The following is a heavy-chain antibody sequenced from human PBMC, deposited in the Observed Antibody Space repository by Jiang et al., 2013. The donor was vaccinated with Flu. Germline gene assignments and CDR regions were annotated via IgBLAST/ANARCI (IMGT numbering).Heavy chain of an antibody. J-gene: IGHJ5*02. CDR2: IYYSGST. D-gene: IGHD2-15*01. CDR3: ASAPGYCSGGSCYGLWFDP. V-gene: IGHV4-39*07. Sequence: GKGLEWIGSIYYSGSTYYNPSLKSRVTISVDTSKNQFSLKLSSVTAADTAVYYCASAPGYCSGGSCYGLWFDPWGQGTLVTVSS.